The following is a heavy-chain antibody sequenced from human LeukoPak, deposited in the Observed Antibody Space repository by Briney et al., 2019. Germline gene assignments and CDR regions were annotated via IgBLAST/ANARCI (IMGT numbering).Heavy chain of an antibody. CDR3: ARDYCSSTSCPKDYFDY. J-gene: IGHJ4*02. CDR2: VDPEDGET. D-gene: IGHD2-2*01. V-gene: IGHV1-69-2*01. Sequence: GATVKISCKASGYTFTDYYMHWVQQALGKGLEWMGRVDPEDGETIYAEKFQGRVTITADTSTDTAYMELSSLRSEDTAVYYCARDYCSSTSCPKDYFDYWGQGTLVTVSS. CDR1: GYTFTDYY.